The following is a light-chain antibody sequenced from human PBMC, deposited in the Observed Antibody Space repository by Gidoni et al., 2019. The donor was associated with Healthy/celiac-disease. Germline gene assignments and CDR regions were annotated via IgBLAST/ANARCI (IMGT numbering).Light chain of an antibody. V-gene: IGLV2-14*03. CDR1: GSDVGSYNY. Sequence: QSALTQPASVSGSPGQSITIYFTGTGSDVGSYNYVSLYQQHPGKAPKLMIYDVIKRPLGVSNRFSGSKSGNTASLTFSGLQAEDEADYYCSSYTSSSTLDWVFGGGTKLTVL. J-gene: IGLJ3*02. CDR3: SSYTSSSTLDWV. CDR2: DVI.